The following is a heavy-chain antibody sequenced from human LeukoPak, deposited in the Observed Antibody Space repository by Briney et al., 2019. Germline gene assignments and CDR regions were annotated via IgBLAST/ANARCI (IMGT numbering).Heavy chain of an antibody. CDR2: ISGSGGST. Sequence: GGSLRLSCAASGFTFSSYGTSWVRQAPGKGLEWVSAISGSGGSTYYADSVKGRFTISRDNSKNTLYLQMNSLRAEDTAVYYCAELGITMIGGVWGKGTTVTISS. D-gene: IGHD3-10*02. J-gene: IGHJ6*04. CDR3: AELGITMIGGV. CDR1: GFTFSSYG. V-gene: IGHV3-23*01.